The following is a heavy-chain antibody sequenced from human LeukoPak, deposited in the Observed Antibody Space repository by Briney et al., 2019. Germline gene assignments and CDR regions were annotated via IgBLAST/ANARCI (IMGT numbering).Heavy chain of an antibody. CDR1: GSTFSSYA. D-gene: IGHD3-10*01. V-gene: IGHV3-30-3*01. J-gene: IGHJ4*02. CDR2: ISYDGSNK. CDR3: ARAPGVPNSFDY. Sequence: GGSLRLSCAASGSTFSSYAMHWVCQAPGKGLEWVAVISYDGSNKYYADSVKGRFTISRDNSKNTLYLQMNSLRAEDTAVYYCARAPGVPNSFDYWGQGTLVTVSS.